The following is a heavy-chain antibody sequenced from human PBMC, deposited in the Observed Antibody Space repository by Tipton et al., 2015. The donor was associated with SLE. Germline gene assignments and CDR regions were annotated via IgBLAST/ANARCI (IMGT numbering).Heavy chain of an antibody. D-gene: IGHD7-27*01. V-gene: IGHV4-4*07. CDR1: GGSISGYY. CDR2: VYSSGST. J-gene: IGHJ4*02. CDR3: ARSLGTGYFDK. Sequence: TLSLTCTVSGGSISGYYWSWIRQPAGKGLEWIGRVYSSGSTIYNPSIKSRITLSLDTSKNQFSLRVNSVTAADTAVYYCARSLGTGYFDKWGPGMLVTVSS.